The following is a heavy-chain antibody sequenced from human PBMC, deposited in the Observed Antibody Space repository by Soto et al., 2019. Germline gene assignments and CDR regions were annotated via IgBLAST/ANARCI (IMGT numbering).Heavy chain of an antibody. V-gene: IGHV1-69*13. CDR1: GGTFSSYA. J-gene: IGHJ3*02. D-gene: IGHD3-22*01. Sequence: GASVKVSCKASGGTFSSYAIGWVRQAPGQGLEWMGGIIPIFGTANYAQKFQGGVTITADESTSTAYMELSSLRSEDTAVYYCARGMSSGPTCDIWGQGTMVTVSS. CDR3: ARGMSSGPTCDI. CDR2: IIPIFGTA.